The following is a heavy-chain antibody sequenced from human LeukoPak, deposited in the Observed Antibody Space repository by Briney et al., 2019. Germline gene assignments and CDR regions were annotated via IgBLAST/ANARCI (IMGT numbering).Heavy chain of an antibody. J-gene: IGHJ4*02. CDR3: AKGYCSSISCLVDY. Sequence: GGSLRLSCAASGFTFDDYAMHRVRQAPGKGLEWVSGFSWNSGSIGYADSVKARFTISRDNAKNSLYLQMNSLRAEDTALYYCAKGYCSSISCLVDYWGQGTLVTVSS. CDR1: GFTFDDYA. D-gene: IGHD2-2*01. CDR2: FSWNSGSI. V-gene: IGHV3-9*01.